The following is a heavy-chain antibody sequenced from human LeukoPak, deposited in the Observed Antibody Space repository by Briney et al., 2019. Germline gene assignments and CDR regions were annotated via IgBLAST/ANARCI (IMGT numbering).Heavy chain of an antibody. J-gene: IGHJ4*02. D-gene: IGHD6-19*01. CDR3: AKDEHSSGWYYFDY. V-gene: IGHV3-30*18. Sequence: PGRSLRLSCAASGFTFSSYGMHWVRQAPGKGLEWVAVISYDGSNKYYAGSVKGRFTISRDNSKNTLYLQMNSLRAEDTAVYYCAKDEHSSGWYYFDYWGQGTLVTVSS. CDR2: ISYDGSNK. CDR1: GFTFSSYG.